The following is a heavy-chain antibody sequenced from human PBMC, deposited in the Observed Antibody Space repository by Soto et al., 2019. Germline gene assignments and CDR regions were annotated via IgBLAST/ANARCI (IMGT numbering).Heavy chain of an antibody. V-gene: IGHV4-39*01. D-gene: IGHD2-2*01. CDR3: ARLHGYCIRTSCSGYYAMDV. J-gene: IGHJ6*02. CDR2: IYYSGST. CDR1: SGSISSSSYT. Sequence: SETLSLTCTVSSGSISSSSYTWGWIRQPPGKGLEWIGSIYYSGSTYYNPSLKSRITVSVDTSKNQFSLNLSSVTAADTAVYYCARLHGYCIRTSCSGYYAMDVWGQGTTVT.